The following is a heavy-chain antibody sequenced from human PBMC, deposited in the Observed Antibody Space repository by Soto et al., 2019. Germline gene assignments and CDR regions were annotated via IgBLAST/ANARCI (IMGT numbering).Heavy chain of an antibody. CDR3: ARLGEYYQSLDP. J-gene: IGHJ5*02. CDR2: IYYSGTT. CDR1: GGSISPYY. V-gene: IGHV4-59*08. Sequence: QVQLQESGPGLVKPSETLSLTCTVSGGSISPYYWAWIRQPPGKGLEWVGYIYYSGTTSYNPSLKSRVTLSLETSKSQFSLRLSSVTASHTAVYYCARLGEYYQSLDPWGQGTLVTVSS. D-gene: IGHD2-2*01.